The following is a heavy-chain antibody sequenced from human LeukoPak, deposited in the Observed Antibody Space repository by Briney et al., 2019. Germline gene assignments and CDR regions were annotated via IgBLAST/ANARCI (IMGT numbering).Heavy chain of an antibody. CDR3: ARGVYIAAAQYGY. CDR2: IYYSGTT. CDR1: GGSISNYY. J-gene: IGHJ4*02. D-gene: IGHD6-13*01. Sequence: SETLSLTCTVSGGSISNYYWSWIRQPPGKGLEWIGYIYYSGTTNYSPSLKSRVTISVDTSKNQFALKLNSVTAADTAVYYGARGVYIAAAQYGYWGQGTLVTVSS. V-gene: IGHV4-59*01.